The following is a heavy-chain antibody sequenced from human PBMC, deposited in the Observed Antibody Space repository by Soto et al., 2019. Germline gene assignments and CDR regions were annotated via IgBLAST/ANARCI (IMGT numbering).Heavy chain of an antibody. CDR2: IIPILGIA. CDR3: ARGGREQGAN. Sequence: QVQLVQSGAEVKKHGSSVKVSCKASGGAFSSYTISWVRQAPGQGLERMGRIIPILGIANYAQKFQGRVTITADKSTSTAYMELSSLRSEDTAGYYCARGGREQGANWGQGTLVTVSS. D-gene: IGHD1-26*01. V-gene: IGHV1-69*02. J-gene: IGHJ4*02. CDR1: GGAFSSYT.